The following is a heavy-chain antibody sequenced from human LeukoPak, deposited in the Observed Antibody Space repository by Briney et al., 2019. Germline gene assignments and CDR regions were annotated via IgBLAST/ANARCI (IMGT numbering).Heavy chain of an antibody. CDR3: AKAGVRGVAYYFDY. J-gene: IGHJ4*02. Sequence: GGSLRLSCAASGFTFSNYWMNWVRQAPGKGLEWVANIKQDGSEKYYVDSVKGRFTISRDNAKNSLYLQMNSLRAEDTAVYYCAKAGVRGVAYYFDYWGQGTLVTVSS. D-gene: IGHD3-10*01. CDR2: IKQDGSEK. CDR1: GFTFSNYW. V-gene: IGHV3-7*03.